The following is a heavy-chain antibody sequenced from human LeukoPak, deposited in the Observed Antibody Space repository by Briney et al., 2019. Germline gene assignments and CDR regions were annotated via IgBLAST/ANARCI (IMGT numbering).Heavy chain of an antibody. D-gene: IGHD6-6*01. V-gene: IGHV3-30*03. J-gene: IGHJ3*02. CDR3: VVDAFDI. Sequence: TGGSLRLSCAASGFTFSSYGMHWVRQAPGKGLERVAVISYDGSNKYYADSVKGRFTISRDNSKNTLYLQMNSLRAEDTAVYYCVVDAFDIWGQGTMVTVSS. CDR1: GFTFSSYG. CDR2: ISYDGSNK.